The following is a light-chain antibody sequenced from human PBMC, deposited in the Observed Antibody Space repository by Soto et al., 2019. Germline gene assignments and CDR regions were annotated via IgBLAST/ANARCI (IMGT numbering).Light chain of an antibody. V-gene: IGKV3-15*01. CDR2: DAS. Sequence: ILMTQSPATLSVSPGERATLSCRASQSVSNNLAWYQQKPGQAPRLLIYDASTRATGIPARFSGSGSGTEFTLTNSGLQSEDFAAYYCQQYNNWPPWTFGQGTKVEIK. CDR1: QSVSNN. CDR3: QQYNNWPPWT. J-gene: IGKJ1*01.